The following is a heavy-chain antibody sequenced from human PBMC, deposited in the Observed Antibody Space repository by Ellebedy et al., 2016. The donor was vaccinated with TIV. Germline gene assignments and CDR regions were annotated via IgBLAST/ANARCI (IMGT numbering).Heavy chain of an antibody. V-gene: IGHV3-23*01. Sequence: GESLKISCAASGFTFSSYAMRWVRQAQGRGLGWVSTVIVSGGETYYADSVTGRFTISRDNSKNTLYLQMNSLRAEDTAVYYCAKDSNWSFDYWGQGTLVTVSS. J-gene: IGHJ4*02. CDR3: AKDSNWSFDY. D-gene: IGHD1-1*01. CDR2: VIVSGGET. CDR1: GFTFSSYA.